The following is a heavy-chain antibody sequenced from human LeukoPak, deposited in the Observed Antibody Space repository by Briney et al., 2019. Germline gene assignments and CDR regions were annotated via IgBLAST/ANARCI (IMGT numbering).Heavy chain of an antibody. Sequence: SETLSLTCSVSGGAVRTTLYYWVWIRQSPGKGLQWIGSVFYDGSTFYNPSLKSRVSISIDTPKNQFSLKLRSVTAADTAVYYCARVVYSSSFFDYWGQGTLVTVSS. V-gene: IGHV4-39*07. CDR2: VFYDGST. J-gene: IGHJ4*02. CDR3: ARVVYSSSFFDY. CDR1: GGAVRTTLYY. D-gene: IGHD6-13*01.